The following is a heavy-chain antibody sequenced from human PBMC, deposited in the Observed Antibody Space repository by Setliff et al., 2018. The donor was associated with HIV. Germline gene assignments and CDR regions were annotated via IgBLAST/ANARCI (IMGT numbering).Heavy chain of an antibody. CDR1: GYTFTGYY. CDR3: ARVPGARPYYYYYMDV. D-gene: IGHD3-10*01. J-gene: IGHJ6*03. CDR2: ISADNGNT. V-gene: IGHV1-18*04. Sequence: ASVKVSCKASGYTFTGYYIHWVRQATGQGLEWMGWISADNGNTNYAQKLQGRVTMTTDTSTSTADMELRSLRSDDTAVYYCARVPGARPYYYYYMDVWGKGTTVTVSS.